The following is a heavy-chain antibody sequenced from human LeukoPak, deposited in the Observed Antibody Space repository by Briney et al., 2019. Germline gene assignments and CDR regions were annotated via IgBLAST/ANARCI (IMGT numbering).Heavy chain of an antibody. CDR1: GYTFTSYG. Sequence: VASVKVSCKASGYTFTSYGINWVRQATGQGLEWMGWINPNNGNLGYAQKFQGRVTITRNTPISTAYMELSSLTSEDTAVYYCARSDHNSWNAFDIWGQGTMVTVSS. J-gene: IGHJ3*02. D-gene: IGHD1-26*01. CDR3: ARSDHNSWNAFDI. V-gene: IGHV1-8*03. CDR2: INPNNGNL.